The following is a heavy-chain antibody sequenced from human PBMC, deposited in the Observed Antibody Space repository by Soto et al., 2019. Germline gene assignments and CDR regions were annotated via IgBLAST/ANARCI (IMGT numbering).Heavy chain of an antibody. CDR2: IFSNGEK. CDR3: ARAIYDPGAYYWFDT. V-gene: IGHV2-26*01. D-gene: IGHD2-21*01. J-gene: IGHJ5*02. CDR1: DFSVNSPKMG. Sequence: QVTLKESGPVLVKPTETLTLTCTVSDFSVNSPKMGVSWIRQPPGKALDWLAHIFSNGEKSYQTSPKSSLRITKDPSKGPVVLTMTAIAPVDTATYSWARAIYDPGAYYWFDTWGQGTLVTVSS.